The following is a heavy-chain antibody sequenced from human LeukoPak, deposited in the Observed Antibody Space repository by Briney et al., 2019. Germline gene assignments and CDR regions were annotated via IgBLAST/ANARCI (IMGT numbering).Heavy chain of an antibody. D-gene: IGHD2-2*01. CDR3: ASKGSSSSRYYFDY. V-gene: IGHV4-4*02. J-gene: IGHJ4*02. Sequence: SETLSLTRAVSGDSISSSHWWSWVRQSPGKGLEWIGEIYHSGNTNYNPSLKSRVTFSVDKSKNQFSLKLTSVTAADTAVYYCASKGSSSSRYYFDYWGQGTLVTVSS. CDR2: IYHSGNT. CDR1: GDSISSSHW.